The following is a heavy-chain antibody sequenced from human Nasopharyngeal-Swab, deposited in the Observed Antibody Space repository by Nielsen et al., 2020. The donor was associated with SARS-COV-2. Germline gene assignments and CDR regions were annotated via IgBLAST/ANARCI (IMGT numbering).Heavy chain of an antibody. Sequence: SVKVSCKTSGGTFSSYGTSWFRQAPGQGLEWMGGIIPILPITNYAQKFQDRVTITADKSTSTAYMELSSLRSEDTAAYYCARGGWLRRDYYYSYYYMDVWGKGTTVTVSS. CDR3: ARGGWLRRDYYYSYYYMDV. CDR1: GGTFSSYG. V-gene: IGHV1-69*10. J-gene: IGHJ6*03. D-gene: IGHD5-24*01. CDR2: IIPILPIT.